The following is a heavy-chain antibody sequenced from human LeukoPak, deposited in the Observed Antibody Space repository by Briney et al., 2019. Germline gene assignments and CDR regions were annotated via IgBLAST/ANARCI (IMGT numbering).Heavy chain of an antibody. D-gene: IGHD4-17*01. CDR3: ARDISSYGDYENSRDY. CDR1: GFTFSSYG. V-gene: IGHV3-30*03. Sequence: GGSLRLSCAASGFTFSSYGMHWVRQAPGKGLEWVAVISYDGSNKYYADSVKGRFTISRDNSKNTLYLQMNSLRAEDTAVYYCARDISSYGDYENSRDYWGQGTLVTVSS. CDR2: ISYDGSNK. J-gene: IGHJ4*02.